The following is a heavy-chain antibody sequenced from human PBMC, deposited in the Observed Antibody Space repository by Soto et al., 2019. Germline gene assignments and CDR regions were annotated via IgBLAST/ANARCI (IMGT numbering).Heavy chain of an antibody. D-gene: IGHD3-3*01. V-gene: IGHV3-49*04. CDR1: GFTFGDYA. J-gene: IGHJ6*02. Sequence: LRLSCTASGFTFGDYAVSWVRQAPGKGLEWVGFIRSKAYGGTTEYAASVKGRFTISRDDSKSIAYLQMNSLKTEDTAVYYCTRVSSHDFWSGYYPLYYGMDVWGQGTTVTVSS. CDR2: IRSKAYGGTT. CDR3: TRVSSHDFWSGYYPLYYGMDV.